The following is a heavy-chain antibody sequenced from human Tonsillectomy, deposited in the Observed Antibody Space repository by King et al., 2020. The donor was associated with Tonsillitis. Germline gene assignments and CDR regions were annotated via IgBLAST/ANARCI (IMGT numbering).Heavy chain of an antibody. V-gene: IGHV3-33*01. CDR2: IWFDGSNK. CDR1: GFTFSSYG. J-gene: IGHJ6*03. Sequence: VQLVESGGGVVQPGRSLRLSCAASGFTFSSYGMHWVRQAPGKGLEWVALIWFDGSNKYYADSVKGRFTISRDNSKNTLYLQMNSLRAEDTAVYYCARGGWSRGYYYYYMDVWGKGTTVTVSS. CDR3: ARGGWSRGYYYYYMDV. D-gene: IGHD6-19*01.